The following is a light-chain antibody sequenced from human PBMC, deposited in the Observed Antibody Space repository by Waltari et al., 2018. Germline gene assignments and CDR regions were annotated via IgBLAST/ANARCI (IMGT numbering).Light chain of an antibody. CDR1: QNIRSY. CDR2: GAS. J-gene: IGKJ1*01. CDR3: QKRLNTPRT. V-gene: IGKV1-39*01. Sequence: EIQMTQSPSSLSAVVGESVTLTCRASQNIRSYVNWYQQKAGKSPQLLNYGASSLQSGVPSRFSGRGSGTDFAVSIRSLQPEDSATYYCQKRLNTPRTFSQGTKVE.